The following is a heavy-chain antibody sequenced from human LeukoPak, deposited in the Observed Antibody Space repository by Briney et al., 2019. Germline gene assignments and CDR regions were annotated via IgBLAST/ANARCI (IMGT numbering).Heavy chain of an antibody. D-gene: IGHD3-22*01. V-gene: IGHV4-39*07. J-gene: IGHJ3*02. Sequence: SETLSLTCTVSGGSLSSSSYYWGWIRQPPGTGLEWIGSIYYSGSTYYNPSLKSRVTISVDTSKNQFSLKLSSVTAADTAVYYCARDPLIVVVSPDDAFDIWGQGTMVTVSS. CDR1: GGSLSSSSYY. CDR2: IYYSGST. CDR3: ARDPLIVVVSPDDAFDI.